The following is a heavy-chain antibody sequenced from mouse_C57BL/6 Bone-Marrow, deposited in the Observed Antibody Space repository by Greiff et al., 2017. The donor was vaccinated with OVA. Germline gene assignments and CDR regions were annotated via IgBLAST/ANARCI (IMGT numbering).Heavy chain of an antibody. J-gene: IGHJ2*01. V-gene: IGHV1-5*01. D-gene: IGHD4-1*01. CDR2: IYPGNSDT. Sequence: EVQLQQSGTVLARPGASVKMSCKTSGYTFTSYWMHWVKQRPGQGLEWIGAIYPGNSDTSYNQKFKGKAKLTAVTSASTAYMELSSLTNADSAVYYCTATGRDYWGHGTTLTVSS. CDR1: GYTFTSYW. CDR3: TATGRDY.